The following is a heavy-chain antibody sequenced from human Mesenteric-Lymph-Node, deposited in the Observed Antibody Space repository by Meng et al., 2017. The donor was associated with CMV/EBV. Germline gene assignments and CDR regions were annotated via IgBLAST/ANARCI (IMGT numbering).Heavy chain of an antibody. CDR3: ASHPPDEVSTLFDY. J-gene: IGHJ4*02. V-gene: IGHV1-8*01. Sequence: ASVKVSCKASGYTFTSYDINWVRQATGQGLEWMGWMNPNSGNTGYAQKFQGRVTMTRNTSISTAYMELSSLRSEDTAVYYCASHPPDEVSTLFDYWGQGTLVTVSS. CDR2: MNPNSGNT. CDR1: GYTFTSYD. D-gene: IGHD5/OR15-5a*01.